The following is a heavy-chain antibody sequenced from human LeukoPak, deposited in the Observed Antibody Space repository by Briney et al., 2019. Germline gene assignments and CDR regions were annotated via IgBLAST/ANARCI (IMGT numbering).Heavy chain of an antibody. CDR3: ARGLMITFGGVIVIQGSIFDY. V-gene: IGHV3-30*04. Sequence: HPGGSLRLSCAASGFTFSSYAMHWVRQAPGKGLEWVAVISYDGSNKYYADSVKGRFTISRDNSKNTLYLQMNSLRAEDTAVYYCARGLMITFGGVIVIQGSIFDYWGQGTLVTVSS. D-gene: IGHD3-16*02. J-gene: IGHJ4*02. CDR2: ISYDGSNK. CDR1: GFTFSSYA.